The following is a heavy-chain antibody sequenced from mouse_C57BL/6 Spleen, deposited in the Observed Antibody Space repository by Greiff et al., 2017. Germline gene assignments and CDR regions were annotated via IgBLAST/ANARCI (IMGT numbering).Heavy chain of an antibody. CDR3: ARSSPYYAMDY. D-gene: IGHD1-3*01. J-gene: IGHJ4*01. CDR1: GFTFSDYG. CDR2: ISSGSSTI. Sequence: DVKLVESGGGLVKPGGSLKLSCAASGFTFSDYGMHWVRQAPEKGLEWVAYISSGSSTIYYADTVKGRFTISRDNAKNTLFLQMTSLRSEDTAMYYCARSSPYYAMDYWGQGPSVTVSS. V-gene: IGHV5-17*01.